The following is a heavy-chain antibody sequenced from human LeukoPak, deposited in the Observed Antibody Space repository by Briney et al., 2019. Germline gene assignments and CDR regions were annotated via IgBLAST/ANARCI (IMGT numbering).Heavy chain of an antibody. CDR2: TYPGDSDT. D-gene: IGHD5-12*01. CDR3: ARHAGVASIVDY. Sequence: GESLKISCQASGYSFTTYWIGWVRQMPGKGLEWMGITYPGDSDTRYSPAFQGQVTISADKSIGTAYLHWSSLKASDTAMYYCARHAGVASIVDYWGQGTLVTVSS. V-gene: IGHV5-51*01. CDR1: GYSFTTYW. J-gene: IGHJ4*02.